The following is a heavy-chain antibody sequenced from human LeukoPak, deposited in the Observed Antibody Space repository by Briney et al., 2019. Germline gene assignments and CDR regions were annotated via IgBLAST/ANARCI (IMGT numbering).Heavy chain of an antibody. V-gene: IGHV4-61*01. CDR2: IYYSGST. CDR3: ARRTYSSGWSNFDY. Sequence: SETLSLNCTVSGGSVSSGSYYWSWIRQPPGKGLEWIGYIYYSGSTNYNPSLKSRVTISVDTSKNQFSLKLSSVTAADTAVYYCARRTYSSGWSNFDYWGQGTLVTVSS. D-gene: IGHD6-19*01. CDR1: GGSVSSGSYY. J-gene: IGHJ4*02.